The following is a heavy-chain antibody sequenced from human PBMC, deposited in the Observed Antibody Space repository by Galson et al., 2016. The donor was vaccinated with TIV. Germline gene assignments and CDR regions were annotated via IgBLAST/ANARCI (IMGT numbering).Heavy chain of an antibody. J-gene: IGHJ4*02. D-gene: IGHD3-9*01. CDR2: ISYDGSHK. CDR3: ARPASLGYFDWLPPDS. V-gene: IGHV3-30*04. Sequence: SLRLSCAASGLTFSSSAVHWVRQAPGKGLEWLAIISYDGSHKNYGDSVKGRFTVSRDNSGNTVYLQMNNLRSEDTAVYYCARPASLGYFDWLPPDSWGQGTLVTVSS. CDR1: GLTFSSSA.